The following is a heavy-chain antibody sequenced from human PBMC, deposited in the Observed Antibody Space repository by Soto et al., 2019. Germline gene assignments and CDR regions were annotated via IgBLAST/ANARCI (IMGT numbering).Heavy chain of an antibody. V-gene: IGHV1-69*06. D-gene: IGHD6-13*01. Sequence: ASVKVSCNASGGTFNNYGISWVRQAPGQGLEWMGGVIPIFASAKYTEGFRGRITITAETATSTAYMELSSLKSEDTAVYYCATQAVAGATSHGMRVWGRGTTVTVSS. CDR2: VIPIFASA. CDR1: GGTFNNYG. J-gene: IGHJ6*02. CDR3: ATQAVAGATSHGMRV.